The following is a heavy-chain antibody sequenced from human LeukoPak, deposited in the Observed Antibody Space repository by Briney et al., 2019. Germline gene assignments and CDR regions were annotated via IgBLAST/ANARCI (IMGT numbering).Heavy chain of an antibody. CDR3: ARDLTDYHGSGI. Sequence: ASVKVSCKASGYTFTGYYMHWGRQAPGQGLEWMGRINPNSGGTNYAQKFQGRVTMTRDTPISTAYMELSRLRSDDTAVYYCARDLTDYHGSGIWGQGTLVTVSS. V-gene: IGHV1-2*06. J-gene: IGHJ4*02. CDR2: INPNSGGT. D-gene: IGHD3-10*01. CDR1: GYTFTGYY.